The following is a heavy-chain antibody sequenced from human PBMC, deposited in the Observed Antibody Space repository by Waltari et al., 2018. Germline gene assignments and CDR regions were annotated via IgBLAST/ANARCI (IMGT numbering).Heavy chain of an antibody. Sequence: QVQLVQSGAEVKKPGSSVKVSCKASGGTFSSYAISWVRQAPGQGLEWMGRIIPIFGTANYAQKFQGRVTITADKSTSTAYMELSSLRSEDTAVYYCARDPGYSGSSEAAFDIWGQGTMVTVSS. V-gene: IGHV1-69*08. CDR1: GGTFSSYA. D-gene: IGHD1-26*01. CDR2: IIPIFGTA. CDR3: ARDPGYSGSSEAAFDI. J-gene: IGHJ3*02.